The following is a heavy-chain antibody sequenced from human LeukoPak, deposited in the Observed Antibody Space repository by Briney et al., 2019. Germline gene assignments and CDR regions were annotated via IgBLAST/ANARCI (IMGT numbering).Heavy chain of an antibody. CDR2: IPFDGSNK. D-gene: IGHD6-13*01. CDR1: GFTFSSYG. CDR3: ARVIAAAGYFDY. Sequence: PGGSLRLSCAASGFTFSSYGMHWVRQAPGKGLEWVAFIPFDGSNKYYADSVTGRFTISRDNSKNTLYLQMNSLRAEDTAVYYCARVIAAAGYFDYWGKGTTVTISS. V-gene: IGHV3-30*02. J-gene: IGHJ4*03.